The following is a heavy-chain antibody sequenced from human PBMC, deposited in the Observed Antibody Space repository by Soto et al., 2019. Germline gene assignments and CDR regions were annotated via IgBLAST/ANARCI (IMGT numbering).Heavy chain of an antibody. V-gene: IGHV6-1*01. CDR1: GESVSSNTAA. CDR2: TYYRSKWYN. D-gene: IGHD6-6*01. CDR3: ARGDSSSPNGYYRSGLDV. Sequence: PSQTLSLTCAISGESVSSNTAASHCIMQSPSRGLEWLGRTYYRSKWYNDYAVSVKSRITINPDTSKNQFSLQLNSVTPEDTAVYYCARGDSSSPNGYYRSGLDVRARGTSDPVSS. J-gene: IGHJ6*02.